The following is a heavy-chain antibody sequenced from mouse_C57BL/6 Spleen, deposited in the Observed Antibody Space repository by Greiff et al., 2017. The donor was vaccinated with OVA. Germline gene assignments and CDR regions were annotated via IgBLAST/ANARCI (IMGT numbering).Heavy chain of an antibody. CDR3: SRRDDGFLFDY. CDR2: IDPSDSYT. J-gene: IGHJ2*01. Sequence: VQLQQPGAELVRPRTSVKLSCKASGYTFTSYWMHWVKQRPGQGLEWIGVIDPSDSYTNYNQKFKGKATLTVDTSSSTAYMQLSSLTSEDSAVYYCSRRDDGFLFDYWGQGTTLTVSS. V-gene: IGHV1-59*01. CDR1: GYTFTSYW. D-gene: IGHD2-14*01.